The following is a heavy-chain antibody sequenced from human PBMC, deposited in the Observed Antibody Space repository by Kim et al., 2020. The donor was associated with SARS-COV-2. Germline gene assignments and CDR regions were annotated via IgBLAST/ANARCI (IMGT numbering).Heavy chain of an antibody. J-gene: IGHJ4*02. D-gene: IGHD3-22*01. CDR1: GGSISNSFSY. V-gene: IGHV4-39*01. Sequence: SETLSLTCTVSGGSISNSFSYWGWIRQPPGKGLEWIGTVYHSGSTYDSPSLKSRVTVSVDTSKNQFSLKLTSVTAADTAVYFCARLPHDSSGYVDCWGQGILVTVST. CDR3: ARLPHDSSGYVDC. CDR2: VYHSGST.